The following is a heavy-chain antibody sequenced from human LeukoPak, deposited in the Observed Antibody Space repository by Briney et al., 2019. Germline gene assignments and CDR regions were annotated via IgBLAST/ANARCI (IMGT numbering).Heavy chain of an antibody. CDR1: GGSISSSSYY. V-gene: IGHV4-39*07. CDR2: TYYTGST. CDR3: AGLVATTSYFDY. D-gene: IGHD5-12*01. J-gene: IGHJ4*02. Sequence: SETLSLTCTVSGGSISSSSYYWGWIRQPPGKGLEWIGTTYYTGSTNYNPSLKSRVTMSVDTSKNQFSLKLSSVTAADTAVYYCAGLVATTSYFDYWGQGTLVTVSS.